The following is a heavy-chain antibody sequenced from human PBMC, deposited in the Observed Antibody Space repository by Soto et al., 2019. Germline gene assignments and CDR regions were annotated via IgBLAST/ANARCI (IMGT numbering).Heavy chain of an antibody. CDR1: GFSLRTSGVG. J-gene: IGHJ5*02. V-gene: IGHV2-5*01. CDR2: IYWNDDK. D-gene: IGHD6-19*01. CDR3: AKSGSSGWYGWFDP. Sequence: PGPTLVNPTQTLTLPCIFSGFSLRTSGVGVGWIRQPPGKALEWLGFIYWNDDKRYSPSLKSRLNITKDTSKNQVVLTMTNMDPVDTATYYCAKSGSSGWYGWFDPWGQGTLVTVSS.